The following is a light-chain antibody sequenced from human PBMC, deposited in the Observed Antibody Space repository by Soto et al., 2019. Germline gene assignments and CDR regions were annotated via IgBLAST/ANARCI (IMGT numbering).Light chain of an antibody. CDR3: YSYAGDYTWV. J-gene: IGLJ3*02. Sequence: QSALTQPRSVSGSPGQSVTISCTGTSSDLGGYNYVSWYQQHPGKAPKLIIYDVSERPSGVPDRFSGSKSGNTAYLTISGLQAEDEADYYCYSYAGDYTWVFGGGTKLTVL. CDR1: SSDLGGYNY. CDR2: DVS. V-gene: IGLV2-11*01.